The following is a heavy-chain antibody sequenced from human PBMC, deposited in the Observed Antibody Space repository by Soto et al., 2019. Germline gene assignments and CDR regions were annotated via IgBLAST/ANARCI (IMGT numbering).Heavy chain of an antibody. V-gene: IGHV1-3*01. J-gene: IGHJ6*02. CDR3: ARVTYYYGLDV. Sequence: QVQLVQSGTEVKKPGASVKVSCKASGYTFTSYGIHWVRQAPGQRLEWMGWINAANGDTKYSPKFQGRVTITRDTSASTAYMELSSLRSDDTAVYYCARVTYYYGLDVWGQGTTVTVSS. D-gene: IGHD3-16*01. CDR1: GYTFTSYG. CDR2: INAANGDT.